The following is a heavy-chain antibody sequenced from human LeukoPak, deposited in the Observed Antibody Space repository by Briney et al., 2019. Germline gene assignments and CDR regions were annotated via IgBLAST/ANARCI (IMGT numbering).Heavy chain of an antibody. Sequence: GGSLRLSCAASGFTVSSNYMSWVRQAPGKGLEWVSAISGSGGSTYYADSVKGRFTISRDNSKNTLYLQMNSLRAEDTAVYYCAKGGYYYLDYWGQGTLVTVSS. J-gene: IGHJ4*02. V-gene: IGHV3-23*01. D-gene: IGHD3-22*01. CDR3: AKGGYYYLDY. CDR2: ISGSGGST. CDR1: GFTVSSNY.